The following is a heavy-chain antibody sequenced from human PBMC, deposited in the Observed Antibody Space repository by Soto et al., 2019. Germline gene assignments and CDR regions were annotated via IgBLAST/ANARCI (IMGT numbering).Heavy chain of an antibody. Sequence: LRLSCAASGLTLSGYWMHWVRQESGKGLVWVSRINSDGSLTSYADSVKGRFTVSRDNAKNTLYLQMNSLRAEDTAVYYCAKSTGIVVVPAATLRNYYYYGMDVWGQGTTVTVSS. CDR1: GLTLSGYW. CDR2: INSDGSLT. V-gene: IGHV3-74*01. D-gene: IGHD2-2*01. J-gene: IGHJ6*02. CDR3: AKSTGIVVVPAATLRNYYYYGMDV.